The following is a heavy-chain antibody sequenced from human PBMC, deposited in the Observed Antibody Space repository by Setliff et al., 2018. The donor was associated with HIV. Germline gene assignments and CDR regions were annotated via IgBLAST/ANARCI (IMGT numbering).Heavy chain of an antibody. CDR2: IHYSGST. Sequence: SETLSLTCTVSGGSITGHYWSWIRQPPGKGLEWIGYIHYSGSTNYNPSHKSRVSISVDTTKQKVSLKLNSMTAADTAVYYCERSLSILGVATPGFYSGMDVWGKGTSVTV. J-gene: IGHJ6*04. CDR1: GGSITGHY. V-gene: IGHV4-59*11. CDR3: ERSLSILGVATPGFYSGMDV. D-gene: IGHD3-3*01.